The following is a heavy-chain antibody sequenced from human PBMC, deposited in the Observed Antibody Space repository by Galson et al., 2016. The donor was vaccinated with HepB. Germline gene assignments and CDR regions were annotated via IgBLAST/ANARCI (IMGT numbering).Heavy chain of an antibody. D-gene: IGHD3-9*01. V-gene: IGHV3-9*01. Sequence: SLRLSCAASGFTFDEYAIHWVRQAPGKGLEWVSGLSWDSGNRNYADSVKGRFTISRDNSKNTLYLQMSSLRAEDTAVYYCAKKAHILTGPDAFDIWGQGTMVTVSS. CDR2: LSWDSGNR. CDR3: AKKAHILTGPDAFDI. CDR1: GFTFDEYA. J-gene: IGHJ3*02.